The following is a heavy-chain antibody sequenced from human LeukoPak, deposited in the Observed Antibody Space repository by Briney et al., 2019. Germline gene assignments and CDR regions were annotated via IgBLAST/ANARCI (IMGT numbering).Heavy chain of an antibody. CDR2: FDPEDGET. CDR3: AMFDIVGATNFDY. D-gene: IGHD1-26*01. J-gene: IGHJ4*02. V-gene: IGHV1-24*01. CDR1: GYTLTELS. Sequence: ASVKVSCKVSGYTLTELSMHWVRQAPGKGLEWMGGFDPEDGETIYAQKFQGRVTMTEDTSTDAAYMELSSLRSEDTAVYYCAMFDIVGATNFDYWGQGTLVTVSS.